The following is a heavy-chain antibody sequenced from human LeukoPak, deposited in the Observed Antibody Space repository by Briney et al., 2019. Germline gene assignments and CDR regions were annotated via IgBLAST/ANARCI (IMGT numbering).Heavy chain of an antibody. Sequence: SETLSLTCAVYGGSFSGYYWSWIRQPPGKGLEWIGEINHSGSTNYNPSLKGRVTISVDTSKNQFSLKLSSVTAADTAVYYCASSTVTHYYYYYGMDVWGQGTTVTVSS. J-gene: IGHJ6*02. CDR1: GGSFSGYY. CDR3: ASSTVTHYYYYYGMDV. V-gene: IGHV4-34*01. CDR2: INHSGST. D-gene: IGHD4-17*01.